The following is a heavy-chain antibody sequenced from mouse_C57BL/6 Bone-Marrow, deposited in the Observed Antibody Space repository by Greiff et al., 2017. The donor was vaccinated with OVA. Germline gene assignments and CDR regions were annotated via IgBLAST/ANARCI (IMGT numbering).Heavy chain of an antibody. CDR3: ARIPSLFSYYAMDY. CDR1: GYSFTDYN. J-gene: IGHJ4*01. D-gene: IGHD2-3*01. CDR2: INPNYGTT. V-gene: IGHV1-39*01. Sequence: LVESGPELVKPGASVKISCKASGYSFTDYNMNWVKQSNGKSLEWIGVINPNYGTTSYNQKFKGKATLTVDQSSSTAYMQLNSLTSEDSAVYYCARIPSLFSYYAMDYWGQGTSVTVSS.